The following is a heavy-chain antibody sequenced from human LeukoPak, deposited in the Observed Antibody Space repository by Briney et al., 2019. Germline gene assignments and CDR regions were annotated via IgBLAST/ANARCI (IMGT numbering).Heavy chain of an antibody. J-gene: IGHJ4*02. Sequence: GGSLRLSCAASGFTVSSNYMSWARQAPGKGLEWVSVIYSGGSTYYADSVKGRFTISRDNSKNTLYLQMNSLRAEDTAVYYCARRRDPAAAFDYWAREPWSPSPQ. D-gene: IGHD2-2*01. V-gene: IGHV3-53*01. CDR2: IYSGGST. CDR3: ARRRDPAAAFDY. CDR1: GFTVSSNY.